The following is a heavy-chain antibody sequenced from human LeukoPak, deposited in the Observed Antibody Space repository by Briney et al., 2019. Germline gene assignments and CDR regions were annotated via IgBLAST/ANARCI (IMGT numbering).Heavy chain of an antibody. CDR3: ARVDGSVDY. CDR2: INTKSGMT. V-gene: IGHV1-8*03. J-gene: IGHJ4*02. CDR1: GYTFTRYD. Sequence: ASVKVSCKASGYTFTRYDINWVRQATGQGLEWMGWINTKSGMTGHAQKFQGRITITKDNSISTVYMELSSLSSEDTAVYFCARVDGSVDYWGQGTLVTVSS. D-gene: IGHD3-22*01.